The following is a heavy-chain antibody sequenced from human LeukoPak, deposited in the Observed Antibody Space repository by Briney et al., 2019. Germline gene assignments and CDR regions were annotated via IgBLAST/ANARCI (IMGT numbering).Heavy chain of an antibody. CDR1: GFTFSSYA. D-gene: IGHD1-26*01. CDR3: AKDHFGDYSGSYSEYFQH. Sequence: PGGSLRLSCAASGFTFSSYAMSWVRQAPGKGLEWVSAISGSGGSTYYTDSVKGRFTISRDNSKNMLYLQMNSLRAEDTAVYYCAKDHFGDYSGSYSEYFQHWGQGTLVTVSS. J-gene: IGHJ1*01. CDR2: ISGSGGST. V-gene: IGHV3-23*01.